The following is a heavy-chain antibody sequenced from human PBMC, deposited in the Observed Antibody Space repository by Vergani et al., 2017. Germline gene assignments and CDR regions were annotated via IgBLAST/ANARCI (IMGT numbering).Heavy chain of an antibody. J-gene: IGHJ3*01. D-gene: IGHD2-2*01. CDR3: AKVCGSTSCPYGGGAFDV. CDR2: INNNGGST. Sequence: QLLESGGGLIQPGGSLTLSCAASGFTFNSYAMTWVRQAPGKGLEWVSGINNNGGSTYYADSVKGRFTISRDNSKNTLSLQMTDLRAEDTATYYCAKVCGSTSCPYGGGAFDVWGHGTMVTVSS. CDR1: GFTFNSYA. V-gene: IGHV3-23*01.